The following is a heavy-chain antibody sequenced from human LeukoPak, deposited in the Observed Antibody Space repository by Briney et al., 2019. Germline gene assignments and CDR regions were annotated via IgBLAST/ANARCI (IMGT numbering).Heavy chain of an antibody. CDR3: ARTDCSSSSCYELDY. Sequence: GGSLRLSCAGSGFTFSDYYMSWIRQAPGKGLEWVSHISSSGRTIYYADSVKGRLTISRDNAKNSLYLQMNSLRAEDTAVYYCARTDCSSSSCYELDYWGQGTLVTVSS. CDR1: GFTFSDYY. V-gene: IGHV3-11*04. CDR2: ISSSGRTI. J-gene: IGHJ4*02. D-gene: IGHD2-2*01.